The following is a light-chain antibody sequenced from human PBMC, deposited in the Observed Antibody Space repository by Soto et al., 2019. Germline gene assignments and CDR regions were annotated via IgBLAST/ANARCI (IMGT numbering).Light chain of an antibody. CDR1: SGDVGGYNF. CDR3: SSYTSSSTLV. J-gene: IGLJ2*01. Sequence: QSALTQPRSVSGSPGQSVTISCTGTSGDVGGYNFVSWYQQHPGKVPTLVIFDVSHRPSGVPDRFSGSKSGNTASLTISGLQAEDEADYYCSSYTSSSTLVFGGGTKLTVL. CDR2: DVS. V-gene: IGLV2-11*01.